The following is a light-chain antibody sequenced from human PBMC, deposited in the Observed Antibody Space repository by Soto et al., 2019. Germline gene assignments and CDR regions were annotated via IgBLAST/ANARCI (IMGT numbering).Light chain of an antibody. V-gene: IGLV2-11*01. CDR3: CSYAGSYTWV. CDR1: SSDVGAYDF. CDR2: DVS. J-gene: IGLJ3*02. Sequence: QSALTQPRSVSGSPGQSVTIFCTGTSSDVGAYDFVSWYQQHPGKAPKLMIYDVSKRPSGVPDRFSGSKSGNTASLTISGLQAEDEADYYCCSYAGSYTWVFGEGTKLTVL.